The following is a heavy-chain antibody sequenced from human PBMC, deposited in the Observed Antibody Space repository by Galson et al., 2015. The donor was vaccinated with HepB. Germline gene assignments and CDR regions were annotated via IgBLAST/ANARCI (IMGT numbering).Heavy chain of an antibody. CDR2: ISFDANNK. CDR3: ARGHYYESVDY. V-gene: IGHV3-30*03. J-gene: IGHJ4*02. Sequence: SLRLSCAVSGFTFRDNAMHWVRQAPNKGLQWAAVISFDANNKDYSDSVKGRFTVSRDNSNNTLYLQMNSLRGDDTAVYFCARGHYYESVDYWGQGILVTVSS. CDR1: GFTFRDNA. D-gene: IGHD3-22*01.